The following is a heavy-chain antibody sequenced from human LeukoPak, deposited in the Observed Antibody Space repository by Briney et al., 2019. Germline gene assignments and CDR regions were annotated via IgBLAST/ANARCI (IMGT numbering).Heavy chain of an antibody. D-gene: IGHD3-10*01. CDR1: GFTFSSYA. CDR3: AKELSIYTRFGELGDFDY. Sequence: GGSLRLSCAASGFTFSSYAMSWVRQAPGKGLEWVSAISGSGGSTYYADSVKGRFTISRDNSKNTLYLQMNSLRAEDTAVYYCAKELSIYTRFGELGDFDYWGQGTLVTVSS. J-gene: IGHJ4*02. CDR2: ISGSGGST. V-gene: IGHV3-23*01.